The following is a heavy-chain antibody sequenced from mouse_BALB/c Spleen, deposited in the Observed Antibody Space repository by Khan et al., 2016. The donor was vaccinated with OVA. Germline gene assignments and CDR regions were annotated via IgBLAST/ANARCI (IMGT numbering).Heavy chain of an antibody. J-gene: IGHJ3*01. CDR1: GYTFTSYW. V-gene: IGHV1-5*01. CDR2: IYPGNTDT. D-gene: IGHD4-1*01. CDR3: TRRNWDVAWFAY. Sequence: VQLQQSGPVLARPGASVKMSCKASGYTFTSYWMHWVKQRPGQGLEWIGDIYPGNTDTTYNQKFKGKAKLPAVTSTSTAYMELSSLTNEDSAVYYVTRRNWDVAWFAYWGQGTLVTVSA.